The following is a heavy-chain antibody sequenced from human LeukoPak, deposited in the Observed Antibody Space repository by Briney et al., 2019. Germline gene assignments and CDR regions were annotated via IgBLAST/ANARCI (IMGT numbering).Heavy chain of an antibody. Sequence: KPSETLSLTCTVAGGSISSYYWSWIRQPAGKGLEWIGRIYTSGSTNYNTSLKSRATMSVETSKNQFSLKLSSVTAADTAVYYCAREGGAVAGKFDYWGQGTLVTVSS. CDR2: IYTSGST. CDR3: AREGGAVAGKFDY. J-gene: IGHJ4*02. D-gene: IGHD6-19*01. V-gene: IGHV4-4*07. CDR1: GGSISSYY.